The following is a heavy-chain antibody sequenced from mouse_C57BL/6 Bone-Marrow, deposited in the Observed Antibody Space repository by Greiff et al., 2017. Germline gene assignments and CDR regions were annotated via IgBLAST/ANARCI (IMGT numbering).Heavy chain of an antibody. D-gene: IGHD1-1*01. V-gene: IGHV1-81*01. CDR1: GYTFTSYG. CDR2: IYPRSGNT. J-gene: IGHJ3*01. CDR3: ARSIPYYYGSSYGWFAY. Sequence: QVQLQQSGAELARPGVSVKLSCKASGYTFTSYGISWVKQRTGQGLEWIGEIYPRSGNTYYNEKFKGKATLTADKSSSTAYMELRSLTSEDSAVYFCARSIPYYYGSSYGWFAYWGQGTLVTVSA.